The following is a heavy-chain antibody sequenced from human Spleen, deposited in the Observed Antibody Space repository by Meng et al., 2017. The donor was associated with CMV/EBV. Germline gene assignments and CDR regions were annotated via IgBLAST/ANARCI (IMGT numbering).Heavy chain of an antibody. D-gene: IGHD2-2*01. J-gene: IGHJ4*02. CDR2: INPKSGAA. Sequence: ASVKVSCKASGYTFTSYGISWVRQAPGQGLDWMGCINPKSGAADYAQKFQGRVTMTRDTSITTAYMEVSSLISDDTAVYYCATDYSRTTSGDHWGQGTLVTVSS. V-gene: IGHV1-2*02. CDR3: ATDYSRTTSGDH. CDR1: GYTFTSYG.